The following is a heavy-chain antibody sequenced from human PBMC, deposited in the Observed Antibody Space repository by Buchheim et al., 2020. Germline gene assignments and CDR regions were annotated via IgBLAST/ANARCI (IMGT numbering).Heavy chain of an antibody. J-gene: IGHJ4*02. Sequence: VQVVESGGGVVQPGRSLRLSCAASGFTFSTYAMHWVRQAPGKGLEWVADIKQDGSETYYVDSVKGRFTISRDNAKNSLDLQMNSLRVEDTAVYYCARAPPYSGSSYYFHYWGQGTL. CDR1: GFTFSTYA. V-gene: IGHV3-7*01. D-gene: IGHD1-26*01. CDR2: IKQDGSET. CDR3: ARAPPYSGSSYYFHY.